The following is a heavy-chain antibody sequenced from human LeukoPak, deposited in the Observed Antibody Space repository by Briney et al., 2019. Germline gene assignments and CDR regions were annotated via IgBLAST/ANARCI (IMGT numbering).Heavy chain of an antibody. CDR2: ISSSSSYI. D-gene: IGHD5-12*01. CDR3: ARSGDGGYRWGWFDP. J-gene: IGHJ5*02. CDR1: GFTFSSYS. V-gene: IGHV3-21*01. Sequence: VGSLRLSCAASGFTFSSYSMNWVRQAPGKGLEWVSSISSSSSYIYYADSVKGRFTISRDNAKNSLYLQMNSLRAEDTAVYYCARSGDGGYRWGWFDPWGQGTLVTVSS.